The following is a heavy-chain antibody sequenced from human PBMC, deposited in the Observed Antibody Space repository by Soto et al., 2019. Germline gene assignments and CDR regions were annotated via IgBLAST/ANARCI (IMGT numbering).Heavy chain of an antibody. CDR1: GYTFTSYD. CDR2: MNPNSGNT. CDR3: ARVMHYDFWSSYYTGGWFDP. V-gene: IGHV1-8*01. Sequence: EASVKVSCKASGYTFTSYDINWERQATGQGLEWMGWMNPNSGNTGYAQKFQGRVTMTRNTSISTAYMELSSLRSEDTAVYYCARVMHYDFWSSYYTGGWFDPWGQGTLVAVSS. J-gene: IGHJ5*02. D-gene: IGHD3-3*01.